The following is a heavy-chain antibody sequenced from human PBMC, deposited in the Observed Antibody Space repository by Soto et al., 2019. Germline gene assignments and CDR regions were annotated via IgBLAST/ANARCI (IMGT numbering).Heavy chain of an antibody. J-gene: IGHJ6*03. CDR1: GFTFSSYW. CDR2: IKQDGSEK. Sequence: GGSLRLSCAASGFTFSSYWMSWVRQAPGKGLEWVANIKQDGSEKYYVDSVKGRFTISRDNAKNSLYLQMNSLRAEDTAVYYCARSPGVLRFLEWLFNHYYYMDVWGKGTTVTVSS. CDR3: ARSPGVLRFLEWLFNHYYYMDV. D-gene: IGHD3-3*01. V-gene: IGHV3-7*01.